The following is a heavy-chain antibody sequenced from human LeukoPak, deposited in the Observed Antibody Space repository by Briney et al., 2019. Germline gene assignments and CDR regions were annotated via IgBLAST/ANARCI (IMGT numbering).Heavy chain of an antibody. CDR3: ASVEIFGVAIDY. J-gene: IGHJ4*02. Sequence: SETLSLTCTVSGGSISSYYWSWIRQTPGKGLEWIGYIYYSGSTNYNPSLKSRVTISVDTSKNQFSLKLSSVTAADTAVYYCASVEIFGVAIDYWGQGTLVTVSS. CDR1: GGSISSYY. CDR2: IYYSGST. V-gene: IGHV4-59*01. D-gene: IGHD3-3*01.